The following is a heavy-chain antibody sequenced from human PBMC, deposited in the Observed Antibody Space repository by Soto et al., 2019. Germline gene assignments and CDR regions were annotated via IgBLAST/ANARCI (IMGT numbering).Heavy chain of an antibody. V-gene: IGHV3-33*01. Sequence: GGSLRLSCAASGFTFSSYGMHWVRQAPGKGLEWVAVIWYDGSNKYYADSVKGRFTISRDNSKNTLYLQMNSLRAEDTAVYYCARDSGYGDSDWFDPWGQGTLVTVSS. CDR3: ARDSGYGDSDWFDP. CDR2: IWYDGSNK. J-gene: IGHJ5*02. CDR1: GFTFSSYG. D-gene: IGHD4-17*01.